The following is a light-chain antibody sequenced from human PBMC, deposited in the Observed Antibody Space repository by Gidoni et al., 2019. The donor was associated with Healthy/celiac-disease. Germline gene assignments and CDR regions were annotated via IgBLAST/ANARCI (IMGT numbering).Light chain of an antibody. V-gene: IGKV1-9*01. Sequence: IQLTQSPSFLSASVGDRVTITCRASQGISSSLAWYQQKPGKAPKLLIYAASTLQSGVPSRFSGSGSGSEFTLTISSLQPEDFATYSCQQLNSYPITFGQGTRLEIK. CDR3: QQLNSYPIT. J-gene: IGKJ5*01. CDR2: AAS. CDR1: QGISSS.